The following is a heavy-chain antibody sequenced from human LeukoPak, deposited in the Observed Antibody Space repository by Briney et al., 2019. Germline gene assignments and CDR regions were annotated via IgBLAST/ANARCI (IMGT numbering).Heavy chain of an antibody. CDR2: IYYSGST. Sequence: SETLSLTCTVSGGSISSSSYYWGWIRQPPGKGLEWIGSIYYSGSTYYNPSLKSRVTISVDTSKNQFSLQLNSVTPEDTAVYYCARGSAVAGTVDYWGQGTLVTVSS. CDR3: ARGSAVAGTVDY. D-gene: IGHD6-19*01. CDR1: GGSISSSSYY. J-gene: IGHJ4*02. V-gene: IGHV4-39*07.